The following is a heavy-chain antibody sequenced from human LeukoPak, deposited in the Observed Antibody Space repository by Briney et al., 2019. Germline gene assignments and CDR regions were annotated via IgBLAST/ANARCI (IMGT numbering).Heavy chain of an antibody. V-gene: IGHV1-2*02. Sequence: ASVKVSCKASGYTFTGYYMHWVRQAPGQGLEWMGWINPNSGGTNYAQKFQGRVTTTRDTSISTAYMELSRLRSDDTAVYYCARELTTVHAGAGYWGQGTLVTVSS. CDR2: INPNSGGT. CDR1: GYTFTGYY. D-gene: IGHD4-11*01. J-gene: IGHJ4*02. CDR3: ARELTTVHAGAGY.